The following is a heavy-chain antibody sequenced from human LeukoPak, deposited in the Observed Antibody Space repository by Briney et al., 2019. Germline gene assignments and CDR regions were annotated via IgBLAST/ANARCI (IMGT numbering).Heavy chain of an antibody. V-gene: IGHV3-15*01. Sequence: AGGSLRLSCIVSGLPFSDAWVSWVRQAPGKGLEWVGRIKSKGSGGTADYGAPVKDRFAISRDDLENTVYLQMSSLKTEDTAVYYCSWIRGALGYYYMDVWGKGTPVTISS. D-gene: IGHD3-10*01. CDR3: SWIRGALGYYYMDV. CDR2: IKSKGSGGTA. J-gene: IGHJ6*03. CDR1: GLPFSDAW.